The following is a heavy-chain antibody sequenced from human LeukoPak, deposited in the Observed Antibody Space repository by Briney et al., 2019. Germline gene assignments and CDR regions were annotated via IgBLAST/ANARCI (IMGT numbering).Heavy chain of an antibody. J-gene: IGHJ4*02. D-gene: IGHD3-10*01. V-gene: IGHV4-59*08. Sequence: PSETLSLTCTVPGGSISRYYWRCIRQPPGKGLEWIGYIYYSGSTNYNPSLQSRVTISVDTSKKQFSLKLTSVTAAATAVYYCSRREGTMVHFDLWGQGTLVTVSS. CDR2: IYYSGST. CDR3: SRREGTMVHFDL. CDR1: GGSISRYY.